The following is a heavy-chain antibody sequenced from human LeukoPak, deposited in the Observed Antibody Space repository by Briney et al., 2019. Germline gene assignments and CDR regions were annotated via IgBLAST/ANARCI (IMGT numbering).Heavy chain of an antibody. Sequence: GASVKVSCKASGGTFSSYAISWVRQAPGQGLEWMGGIIPIFGTANYAQKFQGRVTMTRDMSTSTVYMELSSLTSEDTAVYYCARALAAAAGRRAAMMGDWGQGTLVTVSS. V-gene: IGHV1-69*05. J-gene: IGHJ4*02. CDR2: IIPIFGTA. D-gene: IGHD6-13*01. CDR1: GGTFSSYA. CDR3: ARALAAAAGRRAAMMGD.